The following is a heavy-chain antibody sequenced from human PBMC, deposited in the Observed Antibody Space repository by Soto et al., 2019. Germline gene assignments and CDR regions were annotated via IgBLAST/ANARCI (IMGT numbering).Heavy chain of an antibody. D-gene: IGHD5-12*01. CDR3: ARTLKVDSRGPCDY. V-gene: IGHV4-39*01. CDR2: IYYSGST. Sequence: SETLSLTCTVSGGSISSSSYYWGWIRQPPGKGLEWIGSIYYSGSTYYNPSLKSRVTISVDTSKNQFSLKLSSVTAADTAVYYCARTLKVDSRGPCDYWGQGTLVTVSS. J-gene: IGHJ4*02. CDR1: GGSISSSSYY.